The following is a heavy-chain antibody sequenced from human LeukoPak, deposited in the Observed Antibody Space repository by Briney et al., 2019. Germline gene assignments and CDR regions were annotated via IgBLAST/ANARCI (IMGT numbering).Heavy chain of an antibody. CDR1: GFTFSNYA. D-gene: IGHD3-3*01. J-gene: IGHJ6*03. CDR2: ISGSGGST. Sequence: PGGSLRLSCAASGFTFSNYAMSWVRQAPGKGLEWVSAISGSGGSTYYADSVKGRFTISRDNAKNSLYLQMNSLRAEDTAVYYCARGPSHYDFWSGQPQPAEYYYYMDVWGKGTTVTVSS. CDR3: ARGPSHYDFWSGQPQPAEYYYYMDV. V-gene: IGHV3-23*01.